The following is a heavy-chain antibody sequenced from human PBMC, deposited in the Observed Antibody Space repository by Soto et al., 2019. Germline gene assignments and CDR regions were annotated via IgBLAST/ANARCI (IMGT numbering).Heavy chain of an antibody. V-gene: IGHV1-18*01. CDR2: ISAYNDYT. CDR3: AREGYYSGWGSYSPPRYYGMDV. CDR1: GYTFISYG. D-gene: IGHD3-10*01. Sequence: QVQLVQSGAEVKKPGSSVKVSCKASGYTFISYGISWVRQAPGQGLEWMGWISAYNDYTNYAQKLQGRVTMTTDTSTRLADLELRSQRSDDPAVYYCAREGYYSGWGSYSPPRYYGMDVWGQGTTVTVYS. J-gene: IGHJ6*02.